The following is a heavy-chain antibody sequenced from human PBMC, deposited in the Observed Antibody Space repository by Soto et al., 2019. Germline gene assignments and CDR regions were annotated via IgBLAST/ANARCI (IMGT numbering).Heavy chain of an antibody. D-gene: IGHD3-22*01. CDR3: ARDLSYKDSSGSTLLFDY. J-gene: IGHJ4*02. Sequence: GSLRLSCASSGFTVSNTGMHWVRQAPGKGLEWVSVIWYDGNTKYYADSVKGRFTISRDNSMNTMYLQMNSLRAEDTAVYYCARDLSYKDSSGSTLLFDYWGQGTLVTVSS. V-gene: IGHV3-33*01. CDR1: GFTVSNTG. CDR2: IWYDGNTK.